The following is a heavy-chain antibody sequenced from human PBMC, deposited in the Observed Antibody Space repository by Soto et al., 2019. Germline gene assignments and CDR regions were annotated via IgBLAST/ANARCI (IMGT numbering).Heavy chain of an antibody. CDR3: ARDRSYCSGGSCYSAYFDY. V-gene: IGHV3-48*02. D-gene: IGHD2-15*01. CDR1: GFTFSSYS. CDR2: ISSSSSTI. Sequence: GGSLRLSCAASGFTFSSYSMNWVRQAPGKGLEWVSYISSSSSTIYYADSVKGHFTISRDNAKNSLYLQMNSLRDEDTAVYYCARDRSYCSGGSCYSAYFDYWGQGTLVTFSS. J-gene: IGHJ4*02.